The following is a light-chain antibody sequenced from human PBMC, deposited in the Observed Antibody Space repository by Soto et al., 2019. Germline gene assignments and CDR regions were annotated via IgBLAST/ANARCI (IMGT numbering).Light chain of an antibody. V-gene: IGKV3-11*01. Sequence: EIVLTQSPATLSVSRGERVTLSCRASQNLHSFLNWYQQRPGQAPRPLIYDGSKRAAGVPDRISGDGSGTDYTLTISSLEPEDFAVYYCQQRTRWPMTFGQGTRL. CDR2: DGS. CDR3: QQRTRWPMT. CDR1: QNLHSF. J-gene: IGKJ5*01.